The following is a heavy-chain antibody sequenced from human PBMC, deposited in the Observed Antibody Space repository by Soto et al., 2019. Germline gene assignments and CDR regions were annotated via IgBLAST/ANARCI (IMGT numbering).Heavy chain of an antibody. V-gene: IGHV4-4*02. J-gene: IGHJ4*02. D-gene: IGHD3-22*01. CDR3: ARDSYDSSGYYSLWDY. CDR2: IYHSGST. Sequence: QVQLQESGPGLVKPSGTLSLTCAVSGGSISSSNWWSWVRQPPGKGLEWIGEIYHSGSTNYNPSLKSRVPISVDKSKNQFSLKLSSVTAADTAVYYCARDSYDSSGYYSLWDYWGQGTLVTVSS. CDR1: GGSISSSNW.